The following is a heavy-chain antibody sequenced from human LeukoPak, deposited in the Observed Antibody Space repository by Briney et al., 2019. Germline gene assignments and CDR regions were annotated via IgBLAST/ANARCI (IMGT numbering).Heavy chain of an antibody. Sequence: GGSLRLSCAASGFTFSSYAMSWVRQAPGKGLEWVSAISGSGGSTYYADSVKGRFTISRDNSKNPLYLQMNSLRAEDTAVYYCAKDDIETGEYLFDYWGQGTLVTVSS. V-gene: IGHV3-23*01. CDR3: AKDDIETGEYLFDY. CDR2: ISGSGGST. J-gene: IGHJ4*02. CDR1: GFTFSSYA. D-gene: IGHD7-27*01.